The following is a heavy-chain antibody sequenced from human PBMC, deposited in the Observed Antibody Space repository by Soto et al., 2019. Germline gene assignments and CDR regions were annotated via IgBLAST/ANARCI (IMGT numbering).Heavy chain of an antibody. D-gene: IGHD6-19*01. Sequence: SETLSLTCTASGGSISSYYWSWILQPPGKGLEWIGYIYYSGSTNYNPSLKSRDTISVDTPKNQFSLKMSSVTATDTAVYYCARHAGLRQWLGREFDPWGQGTLVTVS. V-gene: IGHV4-59*01. CDR1: GGSISSYY. CDR2: IYYSGST. J-gene: IGHJ5*02. CDR3: ARHAGLRQWLGREFDP.